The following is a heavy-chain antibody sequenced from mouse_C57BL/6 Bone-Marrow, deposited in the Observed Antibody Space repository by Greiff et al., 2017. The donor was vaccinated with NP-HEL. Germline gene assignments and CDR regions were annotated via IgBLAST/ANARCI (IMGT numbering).Heavy chain of an antibody. CDR1: GFNIKDDY. J-gene: IGHJ3*01. D-gene: IGHD1-1*01. CDR2: IDPENGDT. Sequence: VQLQQSGAELVRPGASVKLSCTASGFNIKDDYMHWVKPRPEQGLEWIGWIDPENGDTEYASKFKGKATITADTSSNTAYLQLSSLTSEDTAVYYCTTPITTVVARAYWGQGTLVTVSA. V-gene: IGHV14-4*01. CDR3: TTPITTVVARAY.